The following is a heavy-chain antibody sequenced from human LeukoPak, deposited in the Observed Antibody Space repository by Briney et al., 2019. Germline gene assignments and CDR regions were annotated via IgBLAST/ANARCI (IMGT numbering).Heavy chain of an antibody. CDR2: ISSSSNYI. Sequence: GGSLRLSCAASGFTFSSYSMNWVRQAPGKGLEWVSSISSSSNYIYYADSVKGRFTISRDNAKNTLYLQMNSLRAEDTAVYYCAKDLYQLRFLEWLSNWGQGTLVTVSS. CDR1: GFTFSSYS. J-gene: IGHJ4*02. D-gene: IGHD3-3*01. CDR3: AKDLYQLRFLEWLSN. V-gene: IGHV3-21*01.